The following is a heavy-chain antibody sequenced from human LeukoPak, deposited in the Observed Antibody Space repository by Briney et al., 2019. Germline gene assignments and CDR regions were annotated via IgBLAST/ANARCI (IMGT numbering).Heavy chain of an antibody. V-gene: IGHV4-39*01. CDR2: IYYSGST. Sequence: SETLSLTCTVSGGSISSSSYYWGWIRQPPGKGLEWIGSIYYSGSTYYNPSLKSRVTISVDTSKNQFSLKLSSVTAADTAVYYCASYHREIPYYYYCMDVWGKGTTVTISS. CDR1: GGSISSSSYY. D-gene: IGHD1-26*01. J-gene: IGHJ6*03. CDR3: ASYHREIPYYYYCMDV.